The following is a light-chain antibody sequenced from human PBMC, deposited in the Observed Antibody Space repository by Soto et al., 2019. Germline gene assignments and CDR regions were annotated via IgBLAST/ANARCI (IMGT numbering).Light chain of an antibody. CDR3: SSYISSSTLV. CDR2: EVS. V-gene: IGLV2-14*01. CDR1: SSDVGAYNY. Sequence: QSALTQPASVSRPPGQSITISCTGTSSDVGAYNYVSWYQQHPGKAPKLMSYEVSNRPSGVSNRFSGSKSGNTASLTISGLQAEDEADYYCSSYISSSTLVFGTGTKVTVL. J-gene: IGLJ1*01.